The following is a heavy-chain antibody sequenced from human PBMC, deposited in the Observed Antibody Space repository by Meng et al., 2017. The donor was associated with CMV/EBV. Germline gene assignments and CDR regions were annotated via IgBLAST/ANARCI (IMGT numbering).Heavy chain of an antibody. J-gene: IGHJ6*02. V-gene: IGHV1-46*01. D-gene: IGHD6-13*01. CDR1: GYTFTSYY. CDR3: ARVIAAAGTRTPGYYGMDV. CDR2: INPSGGST. Sequence: ASVKVSCKASGYTFTSYYMHWVRQAPGQGLEWMGIINPSGGSTSYAQKFQGRVTMTRDTSTSTVYMELSSLRSEDTAVYYCARVIAAAGTRTPGYYGMDVWGQGTTVTVSS.